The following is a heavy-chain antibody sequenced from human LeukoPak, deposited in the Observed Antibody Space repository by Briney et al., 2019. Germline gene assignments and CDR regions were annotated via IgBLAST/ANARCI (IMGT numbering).Heavy chain of an antibody. CDR1: GGSVSSVSSY. V-gene: IGHV4-61*02. D-gene: IGHD4-17*01. J-gene: IGHJ4*02. CDR3: ARELRTTVTPARFDY. CDR2: IYTSGIT. Sequence: PSETLSLTCTVSGGSVSSVSSYWSWVRQPAGKGLEWIGRIYTSGITDYDPSLKSRVTISLDTSKNQFSLNLTSVTAADTAVYYCARELRTTVTPARFDYWGQGTLVTVSS.